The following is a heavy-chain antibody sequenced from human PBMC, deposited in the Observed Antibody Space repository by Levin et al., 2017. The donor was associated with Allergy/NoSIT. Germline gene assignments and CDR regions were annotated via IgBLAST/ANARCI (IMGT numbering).Heavy chain of an antibody. CDR3: ARQRGVVGAFDI. V-gene: IGHV3-33*01. J-gene: IGHJ3*02. CDR2: IWYDGSNK. D-gene: IGHD1-26*01. CDR1: GFTFSSYG. Sequence: GESLKISCAASGFTFSSYGMHWVRQAPGKGLEWVAVIWYDGSNKYYADSVKGRFTISRDNSKNTLYLQMNSLRAEDTAVYYCARQRGVVGAFDIWGQGTMVTVSS.